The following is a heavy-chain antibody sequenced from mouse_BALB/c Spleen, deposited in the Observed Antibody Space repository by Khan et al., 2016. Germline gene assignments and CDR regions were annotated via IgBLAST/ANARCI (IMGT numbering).Heavy chain of an antibody. CDR2: IHPSDSET. CDR1: GYSFTNYW. D-gene: IGHD2-13*01. Sequence: QVQLQQPGAELVRPGASVRQPCKASGYSFTNYWMNWVKQRPGQGLEWIGMIHPSDSETILNQKFKDKATLTVDKSSSTAYMQLTSPTYEDSAVYYCARSGDGDHPFYALDNWGQGTPLTVSS. CDR3: ARSGDGDHPFYALDN. J-gene: IGHJ4*01. V-gene: IGHV1-61*01.